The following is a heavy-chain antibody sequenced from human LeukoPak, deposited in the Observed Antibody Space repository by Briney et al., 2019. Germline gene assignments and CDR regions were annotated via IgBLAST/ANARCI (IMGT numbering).Heavy chain of an antibody. J-gene: IGHJ6*03. CDR1: GGSISSHY. D-gene: IGHD5-24*01. V-gene: IGHV4-59*11. CDR2: IYYSGST. Sequence: SETLSLTCTVSGGSISSHYWSWIRQPPGKGLEWIGYIYYSGSTNYNPSLKSRVTISVDTSKYQFSLKLSSVTAADTAVYYCARGDNHFSYYMDVWGKGTTVTVSS. CDR3: ARGDNHFSYYMDV.